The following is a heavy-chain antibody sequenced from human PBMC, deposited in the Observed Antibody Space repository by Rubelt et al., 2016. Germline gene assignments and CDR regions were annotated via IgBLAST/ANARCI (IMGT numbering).Heavy chain of an antibody. CDR3: AREIMMGLQPLDWFDT. D-gene: IGHD3-16*01. J-gene: IGHJ5*02. Sequence: QVQLQQWGAGLLKPSETLSPTCDVYGGSVSSNYWSWIRQPPGQGLAWIGEINHGRGTNYNTSLKSRVTISLDTSKNQISLKLRSMTAADTAMYYCAREIMMGLQPLDWFDTWGQGTLVTVSS. V-gene: IGHV4-34*01. CDR2: INHGRGT. CDR1: GGSVSSNY.